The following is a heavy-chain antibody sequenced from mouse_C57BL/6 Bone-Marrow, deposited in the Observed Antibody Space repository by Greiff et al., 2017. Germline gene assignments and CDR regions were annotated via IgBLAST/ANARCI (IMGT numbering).Heavy chain of an antibody. V-gene: IGHV2-2*01. D-gene: IGHD2-5*01. J-gene: IGHJ3*01. CDR2: IWSGGST. Sequence: QVQLQQSGPGLVQPSQSLSITCTASGFSLTSYGVHWVRQSPGKGLEWLGVIWSGGSTDYYAAFISRLSNSKDNSKSKVFFKMNSLQADDTAIYCCARVVRDSNPFAYWGQGTLVTVSA. CDR3: ARVVRDSNPFAY. CDR1: GFSLTSYG.